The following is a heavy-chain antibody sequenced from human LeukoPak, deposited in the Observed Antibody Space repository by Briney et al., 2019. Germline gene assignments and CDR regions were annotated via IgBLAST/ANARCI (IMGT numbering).Heavy chain of an antibody. J-gene: IGHJ4*02. V-gene: IGHV1-2*02. CDR3: ARIPMTTVTTDY. CDR1: GYTFTGYY. D-gene: IGHD4-17*01. Sequence: RASVKVSCKASGYTFTGYYMHWVRQAPGQGLEWMGWINPNSGGINYAQKFQGRVTMTRDTSISTAYMELSRLRSDDTAVYYCARIPMTTVTTDYWGQGTLVTVSS. CDR2: INPNSGGI.